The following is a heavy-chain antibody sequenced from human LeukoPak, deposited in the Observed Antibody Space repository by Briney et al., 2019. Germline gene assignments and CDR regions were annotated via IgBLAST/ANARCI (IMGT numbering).Heavy chain of an antibody. Sequence: ASVKVSCKASGYTFTSYYMHWVRQAPGQGLEWMGIINPSGGSTSYAQKFQGRVTMTGDTSTSTVYMELSSLRSEDTAVYYCARVRLSIFGVSYYYYGMDVWGQGTTVTVSS. CDR1: GYTFTSYY. D-gene: IGHD3-3*01. V-gene: IGHV1-46*01. CDR3: ARVRLSIFGVSYYYYGMDV. J-gene: IGHJ6*02. CDR2: INPSGGST.